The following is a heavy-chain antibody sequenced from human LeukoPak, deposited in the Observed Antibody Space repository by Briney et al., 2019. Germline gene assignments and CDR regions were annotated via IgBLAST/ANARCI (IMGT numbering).Heavy chain of an antibody. CDR2: IKFDGSDK. CDR1: GFTFSRYW. CDR3: ARLDEAFDN. Sequence: GGSLRLSCAASGFTFSRYWLSWVRQAPGKGLEWVANIKFDGSDKYYVDSVKGRFTISRDNAENSLYLQMNSLRAEDTAVYYCARLDEAFDNWGQGTLVTVSS. J-gene: IGHJ4*02. D-gene: IGHD5-24*01. V-gene: IGHV3-7*01.